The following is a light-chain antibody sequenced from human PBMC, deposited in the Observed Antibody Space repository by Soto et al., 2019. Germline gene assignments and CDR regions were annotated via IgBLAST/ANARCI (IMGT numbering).Light chain of an antibody. CDR3: QQYNSGGFT. CDR1: QSIYRW. CDR2: EAS. V-gene: IGKV1-5*03. J-gene: IGKJ3*01. Sequence: DIPMTQSPSTLSASVGDRVTITCRASQSIYRWLAWYQQKPGKAPKVLIYEASTLESGVPSRFSGSGSGTEFTLTISSLQPDDFATYYCQQYNSGGFTFGPGTKVDIK.